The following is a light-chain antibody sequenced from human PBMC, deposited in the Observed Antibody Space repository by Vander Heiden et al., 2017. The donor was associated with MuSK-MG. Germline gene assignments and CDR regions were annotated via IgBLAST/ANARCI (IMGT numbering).Light chain of an antibody. CDR3: QVRISGPPIFS. CDR2: DAD. J-gene: IGKJ3*01. CDR1: QSVGSY. Sequence: EIVLTQSPATLSLSPGERATLSCRASQSVGSYLAWYQQKPGQAPRLLIHDADKRATGVQTRFSGSGYGTDFSLTISSREPEDFAAYFCQVRISGPPIFSFGHGTKVNIK. V-gene: IGKV3-11*01.